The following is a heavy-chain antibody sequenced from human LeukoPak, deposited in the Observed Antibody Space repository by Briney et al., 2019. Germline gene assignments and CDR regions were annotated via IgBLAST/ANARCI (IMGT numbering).Heavy chain of an antibody. J-gene: IGHJ4*02. D-gene: IGHD3-22*01. Sequence: GASVKVSCKASGGTFSSYAISWVRQAPGQGLEWMGGIIPIFGTANYAQKLQGRVTMTTDTSTSTAYMELRSLRSDDTAVYYCAEYYYDSSGYYRWGQGTLVTVSS. CDR2: IIPIFGTA. V-gene: IGHV1-69*05. CDR1: GGTFSSYA. CDR3: AEYYYDSSGYYR.